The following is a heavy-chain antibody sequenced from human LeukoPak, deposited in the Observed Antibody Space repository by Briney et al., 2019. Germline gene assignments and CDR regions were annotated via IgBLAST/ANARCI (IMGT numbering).Heavy chain of an antibody. D-gene: IGHD3-3*01. Sequence: GESLKISCKGSGYSFASYWIGWVRQMPGKGLEWMGIIYPGDSDTRYSPSFQGQVTISADKSISTAYLQWSSLKASDTAMYYCARLYYDFWSGAGAPYYFDYWGQGTLVTVSS. CDR3: ARLYYDFWSGAGAPYYFDY. V-gene: IGHV5-51*01. CDR1: GYSFASYW. J-gene: IGHJ4*02. CDR2: IYPGDSDT.